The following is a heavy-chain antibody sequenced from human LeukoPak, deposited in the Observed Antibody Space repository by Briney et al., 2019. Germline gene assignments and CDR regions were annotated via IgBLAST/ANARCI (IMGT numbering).Heavy chain of an antibody. Sequence: ASVKVSCKASGYTFTGYYIHWVRQAPGQGLEWMGRINPNNGGTNYAQKFQGRVTMTRDTSISTAYMELSGLISDDTAVYYCARDRGTSRITMKVVAENIFDYWGQGTLATVSS. CDR3: ARDRGTSRITMKVVAENIFDY. V-gene: IGHV1-2*06. D-gene: IGHD3-22*01. J-gene: IGHJ4*02. CDR2: INPNNGGT. CDR1: GYTFTGYY.